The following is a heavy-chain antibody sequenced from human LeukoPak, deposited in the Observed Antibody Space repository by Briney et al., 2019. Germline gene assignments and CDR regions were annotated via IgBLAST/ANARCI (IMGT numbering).Heavy chain of an antibody. Sequence: SETLSLTCTVSGGSISSSSYYWGWIRQPPGKGLEWIGSIYYSGSTYYNPSLRSRVTISVDTSKNQFSLKLSSVTAADTAVYYCARHVQDFWSGYSPYYYYMDVWGKGTTVTVSS. V-gene: IGHV4-39*01. CDR2: IYYSGST. CDR3: ARHVQDFWSGYSPYYYYMDV. CDR1: GGSISSSSYY. J-gene: IGHJ6*03. D-gene: IGHD3-3*01.